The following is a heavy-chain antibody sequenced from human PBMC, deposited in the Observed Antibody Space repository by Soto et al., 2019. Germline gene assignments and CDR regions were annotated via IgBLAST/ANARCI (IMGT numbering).Heavy chain of an antibody. CDR2: ISGDGGTT. V-gene: IGHV3-23*01. J-gene: IGHJ6*02. CDR1: GFTFSNYA. CDR3: AKGYGMDV. Sequence: EVQLLESGGGLVQPGGSLRLSCAASGFTFSNYAMSWVRQAPGKGLEWVSAISGDGGTTWHADSVKGRFSISRDNSKNTLDVQMNRLRAEDTAVYYCAKGYGMDVWGQGTTVTVAS.